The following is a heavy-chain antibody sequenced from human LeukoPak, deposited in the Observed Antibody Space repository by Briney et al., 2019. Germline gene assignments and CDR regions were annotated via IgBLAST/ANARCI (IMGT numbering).Heavy chain of an antibody. J-gene: IGHJ5*02. CDR3: ARVAGCSTICDRSSWFDP. CDR2: IYHSGST. CDR1: GGSISSGGYY. Sequence: SETLSLTCTVSGGSISSGGYYWSWIRQPPGKGLEWIGYIYHSGSTYYNPSLKSRVTISVDRSKNQFSLKLSSVTAADTAVYYCARVAGCSTICDRSSWFDPWGQGTLVTVSS. D-gene: IGHD2-2*01. V-gene: IGHV4-30-2*01.